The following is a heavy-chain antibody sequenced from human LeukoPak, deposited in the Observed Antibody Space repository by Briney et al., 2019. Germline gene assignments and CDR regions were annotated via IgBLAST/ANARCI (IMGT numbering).Heavy chain of an antibody. Sequence: AGGSLRLSCGASGFTFSSYAMSWVRQAPGKGREWVSAISGSGGSTYYADSVKGRFTISRDNSKNTLYLQMNSLRAEDTAVYYCAKTYYYDSSGHDAFDIWGQGTMVTVSS. CDR2: ISGSGGST. J-gene: IGHJ3*02. D-gene: IGHD3-22*01. CDR1: GFTFSSYA. V-gene: IGHV3-23*01. CDR3: AKTYYYDSSGHDAFDI.